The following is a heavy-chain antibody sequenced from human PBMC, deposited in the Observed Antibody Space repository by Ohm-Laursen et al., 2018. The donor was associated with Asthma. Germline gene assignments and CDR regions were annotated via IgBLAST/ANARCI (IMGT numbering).Heavy chain of an antibody. J-gene: IGHJ6*02. D-gene: IGHD6-13*01. CDR2: ISDSGGST. V-gene: IGHV3-23*01. CDR1: GFTFSRYA. Sequence: SLRLSCAASGFTFSRYAISWVRKAPGKGLEWVSTISDSGGSTYYADSVKGRFTISRDNSKNTLYLQMNSLRAEDTAVYYCAKGGSSSWYEMDVWGQGTTVTVSS. CDR3: AKGGSSSWYEMDV.